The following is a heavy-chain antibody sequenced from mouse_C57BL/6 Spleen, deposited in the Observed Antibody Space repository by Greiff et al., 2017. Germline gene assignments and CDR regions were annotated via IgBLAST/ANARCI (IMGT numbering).Heavy chain of an antibody. CDR2: ISNGGGST. J-gene: IGHJ3*01. Sequence: EVMLVESGGGLVQPGGSLKLSCAASGFTFSDYYMYWVRQTPEKRLEWVAYISNGGGSTYYPDTVKGRFTISRDNAKNTLYLQMIRLKAEDTAMYYCSRPGGDYDYAGLAYWGQGTLVTVSA. D-gene: IGHD2-4*01. CDR3: SRPGGDYDYAGLAY. V-gene: IGHV5-12*01. CDR1: GFTFSDYY.